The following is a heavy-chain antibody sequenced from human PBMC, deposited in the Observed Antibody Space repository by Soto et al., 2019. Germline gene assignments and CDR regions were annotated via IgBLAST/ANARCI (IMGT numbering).Heavy chain of an antibody. Sequence: SETLSLTCTVSGRSMSGYYWSWTRQPAGERLEWIGRIYTSGTTDFNPSLKGRVTMSVDTSKNQFSLKLTSVTAADTALYYCAREDYYDTGYYVVWGQGTQVTVSS. D-gene: IGHD3-9*01. J-gene: IGHJ4*02. V-gene: IGHV4-4*07. CDR1: GRSMSGYY. CDR3: AREDYYDTGYYVV. CDR2: IYTSGTT.